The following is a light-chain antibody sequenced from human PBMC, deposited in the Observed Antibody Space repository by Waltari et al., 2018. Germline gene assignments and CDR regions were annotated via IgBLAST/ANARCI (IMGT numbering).Light chain of an antibody. CDR3: LMYMGSGIWV. Sequence: QTVVTQEPSLSVSPGGTVTLTCALSSGSVSTTSYASCHPQTPGQAPRTLVYKANTRSSGVPDRFSGSILGNKAALTIAGAQADDESNYYCLMYMGSGIWVFGGGTKLTVL. V-gene: IGLV8-61*01. CDR2: KAN. J-gene: IGLJ3*02. CDR1: SGSVSTTSY.